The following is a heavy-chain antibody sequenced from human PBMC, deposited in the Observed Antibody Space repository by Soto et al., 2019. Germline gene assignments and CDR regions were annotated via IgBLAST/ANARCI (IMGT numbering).Heavy chain of an antibody. D-gene: IGHD4-17*01. Sequence: GGSLRLSCAASGYTFSSYVMTWVRQAPGKGLEWVSSISGVGTSKFYADSVKGRFTISRDNSKNILYLQMDSLRAEDTAVYYCTKDLVTTITTLGHWGQGTLVTVSA. V-gene: IGHV3-23*01. J-gene: IGHJ4*02. CDR3: TKDLVTTITTLGH. CDR1: GYTFSSYV. CDR2: ISGVGTSK.